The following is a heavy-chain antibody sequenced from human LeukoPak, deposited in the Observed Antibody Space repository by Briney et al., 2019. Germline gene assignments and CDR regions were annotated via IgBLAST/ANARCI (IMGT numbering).Heavy chain of an antibody. CDR1: GYTFTGYY. V-gene: IGHV1-2*02. D-gene: IGHD3-22*01. Sequence: ASVKVSCKASGYTFTGYYMHWVRQAPGQGLEWMGWINPNSGGTNYAQKFQGRVTMTRDTSISTAYMELSRLRSDDTAVYYCARKQHRYYYDSSGFNTEYYFDYWGQGTLVTVS. J-gene: IGHJ4*02. CDR3: ARKQHRYYYDSSGFNTEYYFDY. CDR2: INPNSGGT.